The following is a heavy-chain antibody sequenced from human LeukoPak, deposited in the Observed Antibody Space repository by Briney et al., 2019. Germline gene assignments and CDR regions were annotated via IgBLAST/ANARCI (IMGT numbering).Heavy chain of an antibody. V-gene: IGHV1-2*02. CDR1: GYTFTGYY. CDR2: INPNSGGT. D-gene: IGHD6-13*01. J-gene: IGHJ5*02. CDR3: ARGYVVAAAGGGNNWFDP. Sequence: GASVKVSCKAFGYTFTGYYMHWVRQAPGQGLEWMGWINPNSGGTNYAQKFQGRVTMTRDTSISTAYMELSRLRSDDTAVYYCARGYVVAAAGGGNNWFDPWGQGTLVTVSS.